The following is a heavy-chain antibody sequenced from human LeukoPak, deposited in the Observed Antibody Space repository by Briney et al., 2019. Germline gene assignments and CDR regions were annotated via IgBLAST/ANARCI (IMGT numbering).Heavy chain of an antibody. CDR2: INHSGST. CDR1: GGSFSGYY. J-gene: IGHJ6*02. CDR3: ARAPNSYYDMDV. V-gene: IGHV4-34*01. Sequence: SETLSLTCAVYGGSFSGYYWSWIRQPPGKRLEWIGEINHSGSTNYNPSLKSRVTISVDTSKNQFSLKLSSVTAADTAVYYCARAPNSYYDMDVWGQGTTVTVSS.